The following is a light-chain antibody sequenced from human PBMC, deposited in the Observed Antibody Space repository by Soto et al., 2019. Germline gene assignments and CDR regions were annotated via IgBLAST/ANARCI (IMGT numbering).Light chain of an antibody. CDR3: GTWDSSLSADV. CDR1: SPNIGITS. Sequence: VLTQAPSMSAAPGPEGTNSCPGRSPNIGITSVSWYQQLPEAAPKLLIYENDKRPSGIPDRFSGSKSGTSATLGITGLQTGDEADYYCGTWDSSLSADVFGTGTKVTVL. V-gene: IGLV1-51*02. CDR2: END. J-gene: IGLJ1*01.